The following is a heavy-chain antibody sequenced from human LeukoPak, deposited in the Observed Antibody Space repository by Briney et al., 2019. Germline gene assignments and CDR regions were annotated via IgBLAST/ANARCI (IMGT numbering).Heavy chain of an antibody. D-gene: IGHD3-22*01. CDR3: ARGGYYYDSSGYPHDY. J-gene: IGHJ4*02. CDR1: GFTFDDYG. Sequence: GGSLRLSSAASGFTFDDYGMSWVRQAPGKGLEWVSGINWNGGSTGYADSVKGRFTISRDNAKNSLYLQMNSLRAEDTALYHCARGGYYYDSSGYPHDYWGQGTLVTVSS. CDR2: INWNGGST. V-gene: IGHV3-20*01.